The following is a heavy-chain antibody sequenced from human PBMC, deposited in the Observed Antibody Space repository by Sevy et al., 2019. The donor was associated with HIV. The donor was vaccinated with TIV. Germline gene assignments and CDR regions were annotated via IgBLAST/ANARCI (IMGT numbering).Heavy chain of an antibody. Sequence: GGSLRLSCAVSGFSFSHYAFHWVRQAPGKGLEWVSLISYDGTYKYDADSVKDRFTISRDNSKNTLYLQMNSLRGNDTAVYYCARVAVSYCTNDCYHRFDYRGPGALVTVSS. CDR3: ARVAVSYCTNDCYHRFDY. D-gene: IGHD2-8*01. J-gene: IGHJ4*02. CDR2: ISYDGTYK. CDR1: GFSFSHYA. V-gene: IGHV3-30-3*01.